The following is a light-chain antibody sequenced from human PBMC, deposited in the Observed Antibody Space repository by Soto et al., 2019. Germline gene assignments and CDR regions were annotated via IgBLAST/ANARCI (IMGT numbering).Light chain of an antibody. CDR3: QQYNNSPPYT. J-gene: IGKJ2*01. CDR1: QSVSSN. Sequence: ETVMTQSPATLSVSPGERATLSCRASQSVSSNLAWYQQKPGQAPRLLIYGASTRATGVPARFSGSGSGTEFTPTISSLQSEDSAVYYCQQYNNSPPYTFGQGAKLEIK. CDR2: GAS. V-gene: IGKV3-15*01.